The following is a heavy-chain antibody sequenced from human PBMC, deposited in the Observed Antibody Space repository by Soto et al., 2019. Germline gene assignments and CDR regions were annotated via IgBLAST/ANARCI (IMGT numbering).Heavy chain of an antibody. V-gene: IGHV3-30*18. CDR3: AKDDYDILTGYYNVYYYYGMDV. Sequence: GGSLRLSCAASGFTFSSYGMHWVRQAPGKGLEWVAVISYDGSNKYYADSVKGRFTISRDNSKNTLYLQMNSLRAEDTAVYYCAKDDYDILTGYYNVYYYYGMDVWGQGTTVTVSS. CDR1: GFTFSSYG. CDR2: ISYDGSNK. D-gene: IGHD3-9*01. J-gene: IGHJ6*02.